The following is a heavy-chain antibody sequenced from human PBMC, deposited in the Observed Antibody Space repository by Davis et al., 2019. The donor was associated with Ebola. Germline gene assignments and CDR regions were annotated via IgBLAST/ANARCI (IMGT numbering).Heavy chain of an antibody. CDR2: INSDGSST. CDR3: ARGLVYSSGWFFSDGTGIDY. Sequence: PGGSLRLSCAASGFTFSSYWMHWVRQAQGKGLVWVSRINSDGSSTSYADSGKGRFTISRDNAKNTLYLQMNSLRAEDTAVYYCARGLVYSSGWFFSDGTGIDYWGQGTLVTVSS. J-gene: IGHJ4*02. D-gene: IGHD6-19*01. V-gene: IGHV3-74*01. CDR1: GFTFSSYW.